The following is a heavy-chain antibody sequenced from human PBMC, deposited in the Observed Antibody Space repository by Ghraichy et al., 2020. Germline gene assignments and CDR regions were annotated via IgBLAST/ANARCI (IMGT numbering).Heavy chain of an antibody. CDR2: ISGNGEDT. D-gene: IGHD7-27*01. CDR1: GFTFSRYA. J-gene: IGHJ6*02. CDR3: AGDTDYYYYALGV. V-gene: IGHV3-23*01. Sequence: LSCTASGFTFSRYAMTWVRQAPGKGLELVSGISGNGEDTYYADSVKGRFTISRDNSENTLYLQMKSLRAEDTAIYYCAGDTDYYYYALGVWGHGTTVTVSS.